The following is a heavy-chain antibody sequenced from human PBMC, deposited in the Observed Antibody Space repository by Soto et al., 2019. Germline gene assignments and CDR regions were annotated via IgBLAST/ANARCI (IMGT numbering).Heavy chain of an antibody. J-gene: IGHJ5*02. V-gene: IGHV4-4*02. CDR2: IYHSGST. CDR3: ARKGIAYCGGDCYSDWFDP. CDR1: GGSISSSNW. Sequence: PSETLSLTCAVSGGSISSSNWCSWVRQPPGKGLEWIGEIYHSGSTNYNPSLKSRVTISVDKSKNQFSLKLSSVTAADTAVYYCARKGIAYCGGDCYSDWFDPWGQGTLVTVSS. D-gene: IGHD2-21*02.